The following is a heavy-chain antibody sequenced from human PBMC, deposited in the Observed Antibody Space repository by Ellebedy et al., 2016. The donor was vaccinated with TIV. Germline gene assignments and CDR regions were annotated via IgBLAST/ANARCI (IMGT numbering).Heavy chain of an antibody. D-gene: IGHD2-8*02. CDR3: AKLAGVHSWYFDY. CDR1: GFSFSGYA. CDR2: ISKSGSRT. J-gene: IGHJ4*02. Sequence: PGGSLRLSCAASGFSFSGYAMSWVRQAPGKGLEWVSSISKSGSRTYYADSEKGRFTISRDNSKDTVYLQMNSLRAEDTAVYYCAKLAGVHSWYFDYWGQGTLVTVSS. V-gene: IGHV3-23*01.